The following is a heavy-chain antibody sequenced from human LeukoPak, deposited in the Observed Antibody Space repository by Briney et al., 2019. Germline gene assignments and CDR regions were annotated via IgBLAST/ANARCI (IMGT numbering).Heavy chain of an antibody. CDR1: GGSISSGGYY. CDR2: IYHSGST. D-gene: IGHD2-2*01. V-gene: IGHV4-30-2*01. J-gene: IGHJ6*03. CDR3: ARSGYCSSTSCFHHYYYYYMGV. Sequence: PSQTLSLTCTVSGGSISSGGYYWSWIRQPPGKGLEWIGYIYHSGSTYYNPPLKSRVTISVDRSKNQFSLKLSSVTAADTAVYYCARSGYCSSTSCFHHYYYYYMGVWGKGTTVTVSS.